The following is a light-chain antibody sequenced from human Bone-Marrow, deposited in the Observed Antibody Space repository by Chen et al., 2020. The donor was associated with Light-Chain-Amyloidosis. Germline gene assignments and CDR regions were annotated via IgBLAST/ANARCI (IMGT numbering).Light chain of an antibody. V-gene: IGKV1-13*02. Sequence: AIQLTQSPSSLSASVGDRVTITCRASQGISSALAWYQQKPGKAPKLLIYDASSLESGVPSRFSGSGSGTDFTLTISSLEPEDFAVYYCQQRGSWPHTFGQGTKLEIK. CDR1: QGISSA. CDR3: QQRGSWPHT. CDR2: DAS. J-gene: IGKJ2*01.